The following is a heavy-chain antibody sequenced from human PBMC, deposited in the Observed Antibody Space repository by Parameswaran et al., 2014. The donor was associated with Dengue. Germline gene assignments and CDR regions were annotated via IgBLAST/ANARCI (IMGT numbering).Heavy chain of an antibody. D-gene: IGHD4-17*01. CDR2: INPNSGGT. J-gene: IGHJ4*02. V-gene: IGHV1-2*04. Sequence: WVRQAPGQGLEWMGWINPNSGGTNYAQKFQGWVTMTRDTSISTAYMELSRLKSDDTAIYYCARDHDSGDYVGYFHFWGQGTLVTVSS. CDR3: ARDHDSGDYVGYFHF.